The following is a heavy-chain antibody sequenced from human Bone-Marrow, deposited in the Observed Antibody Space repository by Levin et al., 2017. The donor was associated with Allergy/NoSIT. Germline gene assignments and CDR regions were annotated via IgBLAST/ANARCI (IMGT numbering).Heavy chain of an antibody. V-gene: IGHV3-74*01. CDR1: GFTFSTYW. Sequence: GGSLRLSCAASGFTFSTYWMHWVRQAPGKGLVWVSRINSDGSSTIFADSVKGRFTISRDNAKNMVYLQMNSLRAEDTAIYYCARGGSYGIWGQGTPVIVSS. J-gene: IGHJ4*02. CDR2: INSDGSST. D-gene: IGHD3-16*01. CDR3: ARGGSYGI.